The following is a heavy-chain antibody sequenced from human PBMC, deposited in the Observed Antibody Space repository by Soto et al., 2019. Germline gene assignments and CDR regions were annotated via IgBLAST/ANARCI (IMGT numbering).Heavy chain of an antibody. V-gene: IGHV1-69*02. CDR3: AVGPDYGDYPFDY. J-gene: IGHJ4*02. CDR1: GGTFSSYT. D-gene: IGHD4-17*01. Sequence: SVKVSCKASGGTFSSYTISWVRQAPGQGLEWMGRIIPILGIANYAQKFQGRVTITADKSTSTAYMELSSLRSEDTAVYYCAVGPDYGDYPFDYWGQGTLVNVSS. CDR2: IIPILGIA.